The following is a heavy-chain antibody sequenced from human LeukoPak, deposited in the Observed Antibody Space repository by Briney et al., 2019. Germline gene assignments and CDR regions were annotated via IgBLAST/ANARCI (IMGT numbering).Heavy chain of an antibody. V-gene: IGHV1-8*01. CDR3: ARDGYRGYSYGHPNWFDP. CDR1: GYTFTSYD. Sequence: ASVKVSCKASGYTFTSYDISWVRQATGQGLEWMGWMNPNSGNTGYAQKFQGRVTMTRNTSISTAYMELSSLRSEDTAVYYCARDGYRGYSYGHPNWFDPWGQGTLVTVSS. CDR2: MNPNSGNT. J-gene: IGHJ5*02. D-gene: IGHD5-18*01.